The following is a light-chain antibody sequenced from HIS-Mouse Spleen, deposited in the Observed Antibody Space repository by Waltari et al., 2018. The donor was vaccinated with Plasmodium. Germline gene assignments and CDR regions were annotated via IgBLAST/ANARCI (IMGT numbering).Light chain of an antibody. Sequence: EIVMTQSPATLSVSPGERATLSCRASQSVSSNLAGYQQKPGQPPRRLIYGAATRATGIPARFSGSGSGTEFTLTISSLQSEDFAVYYCQQYNNWSFTFGPGTKVDIK. J-gene: IGKJ3*01. V-gene: IGKV3-15*01. CDR2: GAA. CDR1: QSVSSN. CDR3: QQYNNWSFT.